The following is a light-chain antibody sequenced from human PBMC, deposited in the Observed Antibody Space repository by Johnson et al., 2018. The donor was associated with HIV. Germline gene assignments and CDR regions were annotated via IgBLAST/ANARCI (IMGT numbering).Light chain of an antibody. J-gene: IGLJ1*01. V-gene: IGLV1-51*02. CDR2: ENN. Sequence: QSVLTQPPSVSAAPGQKVTISCSGSSSNIGNNYVSWYQQLPGTAPKLLIYENNKRPSGIPDRFSGSKSGTSASLALSALQAEDEAEYYCAAWDDSLNGFYVFGTGTKVTVL. CDR3: AAWDDSLNGFYV. CDR1: SSNIGNNY.